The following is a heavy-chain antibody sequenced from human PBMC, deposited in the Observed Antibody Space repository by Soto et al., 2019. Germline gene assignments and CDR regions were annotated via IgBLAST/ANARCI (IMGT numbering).Heavy chain of an antibody. J-gene: IGHJ6*02. CDR2: IYYSGST. Sequence: PSETLSLTCTVSGGSISSSSYYWGWIRQPPGKGLEWIGSIYYSGSTYYNPSLKSRVTISVDTSKNQFSLKLSSVTAADTAVYYCARLGCHDFWSGYYCYYYYGMDVWGQGTTVTVSS. V-gene: IGHV4-39*01. D-gene: IGHD3-3*01. CDR1: GGSISSSSYY. CDR3: ARLGCHDFWSGYYCYYYYGMDV.